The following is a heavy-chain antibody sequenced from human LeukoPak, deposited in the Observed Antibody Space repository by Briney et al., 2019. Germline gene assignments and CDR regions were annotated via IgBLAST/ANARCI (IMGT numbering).Heavy chain of an antibody. V-gene: IGHV3-30*04. J-gene: IGHJ4*02. CDR1: GFTFSSYA. CDR3: AKDRSGMGYYFDF. Sequence: GGSLRLSCAASGFTFSSYAMHWVRQAPGKGLEWVALISYDGSNKYYADSVKGRFTISRDNSKNTLYLQVDSLRAEDTAVYYCAKDRSGMGYYFDFWGQGTLVTVSS. CDR2: ISYDGSNK. D-gene: IGHD1-26*01.